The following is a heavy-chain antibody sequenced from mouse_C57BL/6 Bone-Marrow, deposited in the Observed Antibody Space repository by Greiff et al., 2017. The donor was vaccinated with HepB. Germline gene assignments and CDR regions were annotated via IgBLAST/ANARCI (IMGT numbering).Heavy chain of an antibody. D-gene: IGHD2-1*01. CDR1: GYTFTSYW. Sequence: QVQLQQSGAELAKPGASVKLSCKASGYTFTSYWMHWVKQRPGQGLEWIGYINPSSGYTKYNQKFKDKATLTADKSSSTAYMQLSSLTYEDSAVYYCAGSYYGNYDPFSYWGQGTLVTVSA. CDR3: AGSYYGNYDPFSY. J-gene: IGHJ3*01. CDR2: INPSSGYT. V-gene: IGHV1-7*01.